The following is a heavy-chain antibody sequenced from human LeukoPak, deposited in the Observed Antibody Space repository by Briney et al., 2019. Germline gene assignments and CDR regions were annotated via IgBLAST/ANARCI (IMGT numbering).Heavy chain of an antibody. CDR2: IYYSGST. V-gene: IGHV4-59*01. CDR1: GGSINSYY. CDR3: ARVTGYMTEDYFDY. Sequence: SETLSLTCTASGGSINSYYWSWIRQPPGKGLEWIGYIYYSGSTNYNPSLKSRVTISVDASKNQFSLRLSSVTAADTAVYYCARVTGYMTEDYFDYWGQGTLITVSS. J-gene: IGHJ4*02. D-gene: IGHD6-13*01.